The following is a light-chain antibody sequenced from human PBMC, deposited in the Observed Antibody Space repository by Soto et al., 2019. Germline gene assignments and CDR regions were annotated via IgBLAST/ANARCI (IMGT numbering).Light chain of an antibody. CDR2: DAS. V-gene: IGKV3-20*01. J-gene: IGKJ1*01. CDR3: QQYVRSPPSWT. Sequence: ETVLTQSPGTLSLSPGERVTLSCRASQSVSSSYLAWYQQKPGQAPRLLIYDASSRATGIPDRFSGGGSGTDFTLTISRLEPEDFAVYYCQQYVRSPPSWTFGQGTKVEIK. CDR1: QSVSSSY.